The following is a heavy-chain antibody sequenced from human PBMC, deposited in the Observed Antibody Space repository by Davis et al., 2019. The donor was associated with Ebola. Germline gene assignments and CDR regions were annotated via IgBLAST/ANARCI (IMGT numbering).Heavy chain of an antibody. CDR2: ITSSGGGT. Sequence: PSETLSLTCAVSGGSISGGNWWSWVRQAPGKGLEWVSAITSSGGGTYYADSVKGRFTISRDNSKNTLYLQMNSLRAEDTAVYYCARDHVLVWFGALDYWGQGTLVTVSS. V-gene: IGHV3-23*01. CDR1: GGSISGGN. J-gene: IGHJ4*02. D-gene: IGHD3-10*01. CDR3: ARDHVLVWFGALDY.